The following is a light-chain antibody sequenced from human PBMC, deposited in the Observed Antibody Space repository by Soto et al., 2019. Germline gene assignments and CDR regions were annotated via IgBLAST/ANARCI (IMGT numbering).Light chain of an antibody. CDR1: SSNIGNNY. J-gene: IGLJ1*01. Sequence: PVLTQPVSGSTAEVRKVSISCTGSSSNIGNNYVSWYQQLPGTAPKLLIYDNNKRPSGIPDRFSGSKSGTSATLGITGLQTGDEADYYCGTWDSSLSAYVFGTGTKVTVL. V-gene: IGLV1-51*01. CDR3: GTWDSSLSAYV. CDR2: DNN.